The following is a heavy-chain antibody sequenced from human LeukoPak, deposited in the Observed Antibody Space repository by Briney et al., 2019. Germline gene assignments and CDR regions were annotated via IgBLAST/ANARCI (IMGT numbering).Heavy chain of an antibody. CDR1: VYTYTSYG. D-gene: IGHD3-3*01. J-gene: IGHJ6*02. Sequence: ASVKVSCKASVYTYTSYGISWVRQAPGQGLEWMGWISAYNGNTNYAQKLQGRVTMTTDTSTRTAYMELRSLRSDDTAVYYCAREGRFLEWLYTRYYYYGMDVWGQGATVTVSS. CDR3: AREGRFLEWLYTRYYYYGMDV. CDR2: ISAYNGNT. V-gene: IGHV1-18*01.